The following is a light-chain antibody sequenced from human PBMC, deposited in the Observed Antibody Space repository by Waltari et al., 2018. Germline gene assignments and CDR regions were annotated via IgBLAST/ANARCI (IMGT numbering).Light chain of an antibody. J-gene: IGLJ2*01. CDR2: ANN. CDR1: RTNIGAGYD. V-gene: IGLV1-40*01. CDR3: QSYDSVLSGAL. Sequence: QSVLTQPPSVSGAPGQSVTISCTGNRTNIGAGYDVHWYHQVPGPAPKLLIFANNNRPLGVPGRFSGSKSGTSASLAITGLQADDEGDYYCQSYDSVLSGALFGGGTKLTVL.